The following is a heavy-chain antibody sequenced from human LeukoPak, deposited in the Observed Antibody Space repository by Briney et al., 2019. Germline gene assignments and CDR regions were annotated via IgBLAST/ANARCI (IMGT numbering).Heavy chain of an antibody. Sequence: GGSLRLSCVVSGFTVSNNYMKWVRQASGKGLEWVGRIRSKANSYATAYAASVKGRFTISRDDSKNTAYLQMNSLKTEDTAVYYCRGSSGYWGQGTLVTVSS. V-gene: IGHV3-73*01. J-gene: IGHJ4*02. CDR1: GFTVSNNY. CDR2: IRSKANSYAT. CDR3: RGSSGY. D-gene: IGHD3-22*01.